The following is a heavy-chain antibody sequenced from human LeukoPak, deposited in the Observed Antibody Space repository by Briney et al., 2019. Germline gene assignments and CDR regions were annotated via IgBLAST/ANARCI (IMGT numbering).Heavy chain of an antibody. Sequence: SETLSLTCSVSGGSITNYFWSWIRQSPGKGLEWIGYVYNSGSTNYNPSLKSRVTISVDTSKNQFSLKLSSVTAADTAVYYCARVYHGIYGSGSYYKDWFDPWGQGTLVTVSS. D-gene: IGHD3-10*01. CDR1: GGSITNYF. CDR2: VYNSGST. J-gene: IGHJ5*02. V-gene: IGHV4-59*12. CDR3: ARVYHGIYGSGSYYKDWFDP.